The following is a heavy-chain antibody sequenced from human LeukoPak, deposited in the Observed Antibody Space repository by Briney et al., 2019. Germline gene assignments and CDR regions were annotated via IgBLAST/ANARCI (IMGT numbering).Heavy chain of an antibody. CDR3: ARVRGYSYDSSDFDY. CDR1: GDSISYYY. V-gene: IGHV4-59*01. Sequence: SETLSLTCTVSGDSISYYYRSWIRQPPGKGLEWMGKIYYSGNTNYNPSLKSRVTISVDTSKNQFSLKLSSVTAADTAVYYCARVRGYSYDSSDFDYWGQGTLVTVSS. D-gene: IGHD5-18*01. CDR2: IYYSGNT. J-gene: IGHJ4*02.